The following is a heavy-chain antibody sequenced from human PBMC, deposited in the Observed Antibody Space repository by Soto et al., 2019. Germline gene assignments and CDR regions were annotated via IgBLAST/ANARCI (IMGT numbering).Heavy chain of an antibody. CDR3: ARGLISGYYLYDAFDI. D-gene: IGHD3-22*01. Sequence: ASVKVSCKASGYTFTGYYMHWVRQAPGQGLEWMGWISAHNGNTNYAQKLQGRVTMTTDTSTSTAYMELRSLRSDDTAVYYCARGLISGYYLYDAFDIWGQGTMVTVSS. V-gene: IGHV1-18*04. CDR1: GYTFTGYY. CDR2: ISAHNGNT. J-gene: IGHJ3*02.